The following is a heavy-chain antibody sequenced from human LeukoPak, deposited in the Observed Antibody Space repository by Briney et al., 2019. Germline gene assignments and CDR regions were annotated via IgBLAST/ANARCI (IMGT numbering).Heavy chain of an antibody. D-gene: IGHD5-12*01. CDR1: GCSFSSYS. CDR3: ARGRIYSGHALLY. CDR2: ISSSGNYI. Sequence: GGSLRLSCTASGCSFSSYSMNWVRQAPGKGLEWVSSISSSGNYIYYADSLKGRFTISRDNAKNSLYLQLNGLRAEDAAVYYCARGRIYSGHALLYWGQGTLVTVSS. J-gene: IGHJ4*02. V-gene: IGHV3-21*01.